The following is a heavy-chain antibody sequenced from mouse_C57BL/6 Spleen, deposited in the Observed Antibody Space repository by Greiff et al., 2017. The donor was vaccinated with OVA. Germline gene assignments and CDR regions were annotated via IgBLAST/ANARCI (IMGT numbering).Heavy chain of an antibody. CDR1: GYTFTDYY. CDR3: ARWGYGSSFYFDY. J-gene: IGHJ2*01. V-gene: IGHV1-26*01. Sequence: VQLQQSGPELVKPGASVKISCKASGYTFTDYYMNWVKQSHGKSLEWIGDLNPNNGGTSYNQKFKGKATLTVDKSSITAYMELRSLTSEDSAVYYCARWGYGSSFYFDYWGQGTTLTVSS. D-gene: IGHD1-1*01. CDR2: LNPNNGGT.